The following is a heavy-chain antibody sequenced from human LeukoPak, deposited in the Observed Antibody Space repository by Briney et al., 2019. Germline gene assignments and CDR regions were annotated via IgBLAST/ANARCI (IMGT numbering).Heavy chain of an antibody. CDR2: IYTRGSA. V-gene: IGHV4-4*09. D-gene: IGHD1-1*01. Sequence: PSETLSLTCTVSGGSISSYYWSWIRQPPGKGLEWIGYIYTRGSANYNPSLKSRVTIPVDTSKNQFSLKLSSVTAADTAVYYCAGLSAVTGEYFQHWGQGTLVTVSS. CDR3: AGLSAVTGEYFQH. J-gene: IGHJ1*01. CDR1: GGSISSYY.